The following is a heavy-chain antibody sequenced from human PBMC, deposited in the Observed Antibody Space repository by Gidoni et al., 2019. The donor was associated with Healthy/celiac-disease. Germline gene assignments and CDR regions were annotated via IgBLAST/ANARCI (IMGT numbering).Heavy chain of an antibody. V-gene: IGHV3-21*01. D-gene: IGHD3-16*01. CDR2: ISGSSSYI. J-gene: IGHJ4*02. Sequence: EVQLGESGGGLVKPGGSLRLSCAASGFTFSSYSMNWVRQAPGKGLEWVSSISGSSSYIYYADSVKGRFTISRDNAKNALYLQMNSLRAEDTGVYYCAREGATLGFDYWGQGTLVTVSS. CDR3: AREGATLGFDY. CDR1: GFTFSSYS.